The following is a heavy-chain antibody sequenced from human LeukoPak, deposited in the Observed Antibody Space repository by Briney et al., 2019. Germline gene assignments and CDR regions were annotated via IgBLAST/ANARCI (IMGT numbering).Heavy chain of an antibody. J-gene: IGHJ4*02. CDR3: ARGPISSLAFDY. CDR1: AFTVSSNH. Sequence: GGSLRLSCAASAFTVSSNHMSWVRQAPGKGLEWVSLIYSGGGAYYADSVKGRFTISRDNSKNTLYLQMNSLRAEDTAVYYCARGPISSLAFDYWGQGTLVTVSS. CDR2: IYSGGGA. D-gene: IGHD3-16*02. V-gene: IGHV3-66*01.